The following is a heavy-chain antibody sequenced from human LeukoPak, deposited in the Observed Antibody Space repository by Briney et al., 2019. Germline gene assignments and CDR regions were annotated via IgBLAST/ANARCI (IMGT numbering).Heavy chain of an antibody. Sequence: QPGGSLRLSCAASGFTFSSYAMSWVRQAPGKGLEWVSVISNSGGSTYYADSVKGRFTISRDNSKSTLYLQMNSLRAEDTAVYYCVKDWSRSSVDWEGALDYWGQGTLVTVSS. CDR3: VKDWSRSSVDWEGALDY. CDR2: ISNSGGST. V-gene: IGHV3-23*01. D-gene: IGHD3-3*01. CDR1: GFTFSSYA. J-gene: IGHJ4*02.